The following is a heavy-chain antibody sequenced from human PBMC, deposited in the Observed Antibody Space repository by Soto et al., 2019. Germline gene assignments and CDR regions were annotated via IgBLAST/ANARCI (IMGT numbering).Heavy chain of an antibody. J-gene: IGHJ3*02. V-gene: IGHV5-51*01. CDR2: IYPGDSDT. D-gene: IGHD6-19*01. CDR3: ARLSYSSGWQAAFDI. Sequence: PGESLKISCKGSGYSFTSYWIGWVRQMPGKGLEWMGIIYPGDSDTRYSPSFQGQVTISADKSISTAYLQWSSLKASDTAMYYCARLSYSSGWQAAFDIWGQGTMVTVSS. CDR1: GYSFTSYW.